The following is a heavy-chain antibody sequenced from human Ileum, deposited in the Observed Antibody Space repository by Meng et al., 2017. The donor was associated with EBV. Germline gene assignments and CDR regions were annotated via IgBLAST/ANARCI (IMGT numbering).Heavy chain of an antibody. Sequence: QVHLVQSGAEMKRPGATVDVSCKASGYTFTSYAMNWVRQAPGQRLEWMGWINTGNGETKYSQKFQGRVTLTRDTSASTAYMELSSLRSEDTAVYYCASRPGIAVAGFDYWGQGTLVTVSS. CDR1: GYTFTSYA. D-gene: IGHD6-19*01. V-gene: IGHV1-3*04. CDR2: INTGNGET. CDR3: ASRPGIAVAGFDY. J-gene: IGHJ4*02.